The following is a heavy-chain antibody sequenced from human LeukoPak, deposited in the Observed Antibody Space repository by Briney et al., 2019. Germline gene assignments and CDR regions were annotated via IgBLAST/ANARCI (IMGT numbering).Heavy chain of an antibody. CDR2: ISSSSSYI. CDR3: ARDYMGRWDY. J-gene: IGHJ4*02. D-gene: IGHD5-24*01. V-gene: IGHV3-21*01. CDR1: GFTFSSYS. Sequence: GGSLRLSCAASGFTFSSYSMNWLRQAPGKGVDWLSSISSSSSYIYYADSVKGRFTISRDNAKNSLYLQMNSLRAEDTAVYSCARDYMGRWDYWGQGTLVTVSS.